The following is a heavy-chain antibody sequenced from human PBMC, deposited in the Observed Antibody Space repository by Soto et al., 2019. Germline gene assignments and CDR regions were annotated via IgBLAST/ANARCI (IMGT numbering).Heavy chain of an antibody. CDR3: TRARAVRYSSFTHRNYYYYGMDG. V-gene: IGHV3-49*03. CDR2: IRSIADGGRT. CDR1: GFTRGDYA. Sequence: GRSLRRSWSAAGFTRGDYALSWCREAPGKRPECGGFIRSIADGGRTEYSASVKGRFTISRDDSRSIAYLQMSSLKTEDTDVYYCTRARAVRYSSFTHRNYYYYGMDGWRKGPTVTVSS. D-gene: IGHD6-13*01. J-gene: IGHJ6*01.